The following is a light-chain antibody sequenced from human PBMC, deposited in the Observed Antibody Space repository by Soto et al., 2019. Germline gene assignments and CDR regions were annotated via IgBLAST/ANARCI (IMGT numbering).Light chain of an antibody. Sequence: DIQMTQSPSSLSASVGDRVTITCRASQSITNYLNWYQQKPGKAPKLLMYAISTLQSGVPSRFGGSGSGTECTLTISSLQPDDFATYYGQQSYSTPYTFGQGTKVDIK. V-gene: IGKV1-39*01. CDR3: QQSYSTPYT. J-gene: IGKJ2*01. CDR2: AIS. CDR1: QSITNY.